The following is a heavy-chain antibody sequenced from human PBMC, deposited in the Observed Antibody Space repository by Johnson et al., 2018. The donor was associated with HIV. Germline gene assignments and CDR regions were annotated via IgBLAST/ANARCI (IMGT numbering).Heavy chain of an antibody. V-gene: IGHV3-11*04. CDR1: GFVFSDSH. D-gene: IGHD2-15*01. J-gene: IGHJ3*02. CDR3: ARDVGSGPAFDI. CDR2: VSSGGSSI. Sequence: QVQLVESGGDLVKPGGSLRLSCVASGFVFSDSHMSWIRQAPGKGLEWISYVSSGGSSIYYADSVRGRFTISRDNAKNSLYLQMNSLRAEDTAVYYCARDVGSGPAFDIWGQGTMVTVSS.